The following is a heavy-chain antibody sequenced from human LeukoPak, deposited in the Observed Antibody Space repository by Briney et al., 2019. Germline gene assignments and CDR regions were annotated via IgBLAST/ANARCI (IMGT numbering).Heavy chain of an antibody. D-gene: IGHD6-19*01. Sequence: SETLSLTCAVYGGSFSGYYWSWIRQPPGKGLEWIGEINHSGSTNYNPSLKSRVTISVDTSKNQFSLKLSSVTAADTAVYYCAGQWHTTYLLYYGMDVWGRGTTVTVSS. CDR3: AGQWHTTYLLYYGMDV. J-gene: IGHJ6*02. CDR1: GGSFSGYY. V-gene: IGHV4-34*01. CDR2: INHSGST.